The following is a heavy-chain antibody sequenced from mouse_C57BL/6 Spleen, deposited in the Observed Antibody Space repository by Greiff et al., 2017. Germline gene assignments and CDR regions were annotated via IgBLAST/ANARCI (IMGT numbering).Heavy chain of an antibody. J-gene: IGHJ3*01. Sequence: VQLQQSGPELVKPGASVKISCKASGYTFTDYYMNWVKQSHGKSLEWIGDINPNNGGTSYNQKFKGKATLTVDKSSSTAYMELRSLTSEDSAVYYCATGYGYAWFAYWGQGTLVTVSA. CDR2: INPNNGGT. CDR3: ATGYGYAWFAY. V-gene: IGHV1-26*01. D-gene: IGHD2-2*01. CDR1: GYTFTDYY.